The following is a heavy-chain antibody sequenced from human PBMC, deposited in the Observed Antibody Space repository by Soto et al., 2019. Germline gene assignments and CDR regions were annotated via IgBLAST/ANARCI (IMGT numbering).Heavy chain of an antibody. CDR1: GYTFTGYY. Sequence: ASLKVSCKASGYTFTGYYMHWVRQAPGQGLEWMGWINPNSGGTNYAQKFQGWVTMTRDTSISTAYMELSRLRSDDTAVYYCARGGGSGWGNDAFDIWGQGTMVTVSS. J-gene: IGHJ3*02. CDR3: ARGGGSGWGNDAFDI. D-gene: IGHD6-19*01. CDR2: INPNSGGT. V-gene: IGHV1-2*04.